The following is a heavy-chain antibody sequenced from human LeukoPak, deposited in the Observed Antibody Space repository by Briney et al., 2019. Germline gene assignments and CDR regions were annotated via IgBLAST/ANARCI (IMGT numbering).Heavy chain of an antibody. Sequence: PGGALILSCAASGFPVSSNYMSWVRQAPGKGLEWVSVIYSGGSTYYADSVKGRFTISRDNSKNTLYLQMNSLRAEDTAVYYCAAWRFDYWGQGTLVTVSS. CDR2: IYSGGST. V-gene: IGHV3-53*01. CDR1: GFPVSSNY. CDR3: AAWRFDY. J-gene: IGHJ4*02.